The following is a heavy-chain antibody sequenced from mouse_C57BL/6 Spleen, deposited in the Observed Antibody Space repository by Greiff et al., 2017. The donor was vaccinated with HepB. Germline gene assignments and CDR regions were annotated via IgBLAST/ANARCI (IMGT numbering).Heavy chain of an antibody. CDR1: GFTFSSYA. V-gene: IGHV5-4*01. D-gene: IGHD3-3*01. J-gene: IGHJ4*01. CDR2: ISDGGSYT. CDR3: ARDGAGTDYYAMDY. Sequence: DVHLVESGGGLVKPGGSLKLSCAASGFTFSSYAMSWVRQTPEKRLEWVATISDGGSYTYYPDNVKGRFTISRDNAKNNLYLQMSHLKSEDTAMDYCARDGAGTDYYAMDYWGQGTSVTVSS.